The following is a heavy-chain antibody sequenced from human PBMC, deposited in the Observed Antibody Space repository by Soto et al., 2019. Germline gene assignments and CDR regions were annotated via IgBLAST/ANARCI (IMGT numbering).Heavy chain of an antibody. CDR2: MSFDGSIK. V-gene: IGHV3-30*03. CDR1: GFIFSSYG. J-gene: IGHJ6*02. D-gene: IGHD5-18*01. CDR3: ARGGGGIQLWLQAAHYYYGMDV. Sequence: PGGSLRLSCAASGFIFSSYGMNWVRQAPGKGLEWVAVMSFDGSIKYYAESVKGRFTISRDNSKNTLYLQMNSLRAEDTAVYYCARGGGGIQLWLQAAHYYYGMDVWGQGTTVTVSS.